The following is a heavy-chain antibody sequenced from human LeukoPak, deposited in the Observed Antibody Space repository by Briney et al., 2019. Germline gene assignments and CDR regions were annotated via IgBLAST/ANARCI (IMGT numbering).Heavy chain of an antibody. CDR2: GSESGGT. Sequence: SETLSLTCAVYGGSLNGHYWSWIRQPPGKGLEWIGEGSESGGTKFNPSLKSRVTISADMSKNQFSLKLNSVTAADTAVYYCAKNGQSGFSFDPWGQGTLVTVSS. V-gene: IGHV4-34*01. CDR1: GGSLNGHY. J-gene: IGHJ5*02. D-gene: IGHD3-3*01. CDR3: AKNGQSGFSFDP.